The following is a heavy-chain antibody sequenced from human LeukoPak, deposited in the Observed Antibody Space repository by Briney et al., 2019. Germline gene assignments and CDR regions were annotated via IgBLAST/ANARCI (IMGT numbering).Heavy chain of an antibody. CDR1: GFTFDDYA. CDR3: HSPADTAMVDDAFDI. D-gene: IGHD5-18*01. CDR2: ISWNSGSI. Sequence: GRSLRLSCAASGFTFDDYAMHWVRQAPGKGLEWVSGISWNSGSIGYADSVKGRFTISRDNAKNSLYLQMNSLRAEDTALYYCHSPADTAMVDDAFDIWGQGTMVTVSS. V-gene: IGHV3-9*01. J-gene: IGHJ3*02.